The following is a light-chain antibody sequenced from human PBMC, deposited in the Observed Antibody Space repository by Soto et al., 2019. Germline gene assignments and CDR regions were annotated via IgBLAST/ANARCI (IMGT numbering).Light chain of an antibody. Sequence: IQITQSPSTLSASLGDRITITLRTSQSISSWLAWYQQKAGKAPKRLIYDVFSLESGVPSRFSGSGSGTEFTITSSRLQPDDSATYYCQQYNSYYTIGRGTQVDI. CDR1: QSISSW. V-gene: IGKV1-5*01. CDR3: QQYNSYYT. J-gene: IGKJ1*01. CDR2: DVF.